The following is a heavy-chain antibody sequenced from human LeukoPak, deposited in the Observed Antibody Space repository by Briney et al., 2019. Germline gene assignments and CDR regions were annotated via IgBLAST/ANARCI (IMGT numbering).Heavy chain of an antibody. D-gene: IGHD7-27*01. V-gene: IGHV3-11*01. CDR1: GFTFSDSY. J-gene: IGHJ4*02. CDR3: ARGTSGDLNYFDY. CDR2: ISSSGSTI. Sequence: GGSLRLSCAASGFTFSDSYMSWIRQPPGKGLEWVSYISSSGSTIYYADSVKGRFTISRDNAKNSLYLQMNSLRAEDTAVYYCARGTSGDLNYFDYWGQGTLVTVSS.